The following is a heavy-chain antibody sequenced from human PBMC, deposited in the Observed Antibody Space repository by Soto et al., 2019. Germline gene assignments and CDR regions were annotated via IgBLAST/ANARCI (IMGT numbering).Heavy chain of an antibody. Sequence: EVQLLESGGGLARPGGSLRLSCVASGFIFSDYAMTWIRQAPGKGLEWVATISASGGNIEYPDSLKGRFTISRDNSKKTGYLPISGLTADDTAAHHWATVAGGLGCSDLWGRGTLVTVSS. V-gene: IGHV3-23*01. CDR3: ATVAGGLGCSDL. D-gene: IGHD3-16*01. CDR1: GFIFSDYA. CDR2: ISASGGNI. J-gene: IGHJ2*01.